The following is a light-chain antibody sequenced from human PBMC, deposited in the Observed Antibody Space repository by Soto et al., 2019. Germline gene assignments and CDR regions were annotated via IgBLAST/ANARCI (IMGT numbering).Light chain of an antibody. J-gene: IGKJ1*01. CDR2: GAS. CDR3: QQYMSSVT. V-gene: IGKV3-20*01. Sequence: EIVLTQSPGPLSLSPGQRATLSCRASQSVDTTFFAWYQKKPGQAPRLLIYGASKRATGIPDRFSGSGYGTDFTLIISRLEPEDFAVYYCQQYMSSVTFGQGTKVESK. CDR1: QSVDTTF.